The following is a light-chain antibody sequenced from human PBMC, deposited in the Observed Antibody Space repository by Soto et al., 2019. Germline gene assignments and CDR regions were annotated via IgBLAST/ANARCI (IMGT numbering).Light chain of an antibody. J-gene: IGLJ1*01. CDR3: ISYTNSSTYV. CDR2: DVS. V-gene: IGLV2-14*01. Sequence: QSVLTQPASVSGSPGQSITIPCTGTSSDVGGYNYVSWYQQHPGKAPKLMIYDVSNRPSGVSYRFSGSKSGNTASLTISGLQAEDEADYYCISYTNSSTYVFGTGTKVTVL. CDR1: SSDVGGYNY.